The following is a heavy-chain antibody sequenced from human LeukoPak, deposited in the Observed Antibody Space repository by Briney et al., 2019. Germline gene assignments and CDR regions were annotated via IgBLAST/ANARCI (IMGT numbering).Heavy chain of an antibody. J-gene: IGHJ4*02. CDR1: GGSISSSSYY. CDR3: ARDLGLYSGYDEGDY. CDR2: IYYSGST. D-gene: IGHD5-12*01. Sequence: PSETLSLTCTVSGGSISSSSYYWGWIRQPPGKGLEWIGSIYYSGSTNYNPSLKSRVTISVDTSKNQFSLKLSSVTAADTAVYYCARDLGLYSGYDEGDYWGQGTLVTVSS. V-gene: IGHV4-39*07.